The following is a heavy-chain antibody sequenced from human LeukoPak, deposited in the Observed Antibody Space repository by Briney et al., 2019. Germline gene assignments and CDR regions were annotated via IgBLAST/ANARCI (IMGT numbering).Heavy chain of an antibody. D-gene: IGHD2/OR15-2a*01. V-gene: IGHV3-48*01. CDR2: ISSSSSTI. Sequence: GGSLRLSCAASGFTFSTYSMNWVRQAPGKGLEWVSYISSSSSTIYYADSVKGRFTISRDNAKNSLYLQMNSLRAEDTAVYYCARERPGLSDAFDIWGQGTMVTVSS. CDR1: GFTFSTYS. CDR3: ARERPGLSDAFDI. J-gene: IGHJ3*02.